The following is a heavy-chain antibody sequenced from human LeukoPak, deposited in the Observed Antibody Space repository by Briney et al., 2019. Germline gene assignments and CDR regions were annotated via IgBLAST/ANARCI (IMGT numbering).Heavy chain of an antibody. V-gene: IGHV6-1*01. CDR2: TYYRSKWYN. Sequence: SQTLSLTCAISGDRFSSNRAAWNWIRQSPSIGLEWLGRTYYRSKWYNDYAVSVKSRTTINPDTSKNQFSLQLNSVTPEDTAVYYCARSGVIDMVPFDHWGQGTLVTVSS. CDR3: ARSGVIDMVPFDH. CDR1: GDRFSSNRAA. D-gene: IGHD2-21*01. J-gene: IGHJ4*02.